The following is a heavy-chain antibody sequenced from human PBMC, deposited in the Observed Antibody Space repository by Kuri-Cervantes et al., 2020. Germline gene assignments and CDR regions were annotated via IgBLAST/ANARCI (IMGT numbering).Heavy chain of an antibody. V-gene: IGHV3-48*03. J-gene: IGHJ6*02. CDR3: ARSKSSSWYDHYYYYYYGMDV. Sequence: GESLKISCAASGFTFSSYEMNWVRQAPGKGLEWVSYISSSGSTIYYADSVKGRFTISRDNAKNSLYLQMNSLRAEDTAVYYCARSKSSSWYDHYYYYYYGMDVWGQGTTVTVSS. CDR1: GFTFSSYE. D-gene: IGHD6-13*01. CDR2: ISSSGSTI.